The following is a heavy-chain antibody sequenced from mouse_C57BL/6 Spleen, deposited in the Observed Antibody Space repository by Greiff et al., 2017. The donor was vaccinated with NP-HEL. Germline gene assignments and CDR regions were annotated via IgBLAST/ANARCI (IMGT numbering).Heavy chain of an antibody. CDR3: ARETTVVAPYYYAMDY. D-gene: IGHD1-1*01. J-gene: IGHJ4*01. Sequence: VQLKESGPGLVKPSQSLSLTCSVTGYSITSGYYWNWIRQFPGNKLEWMGYISYDGSNNYNPSLKNRISITRDTSKNQFFLKLNSVTTEDTATYYCARETTVVAPYYYAMDYWGQGTSVTVSS. CDR2: ISYDGSN. V-gene: IGHV3-6*01. CDR1: GYSITSGYY.